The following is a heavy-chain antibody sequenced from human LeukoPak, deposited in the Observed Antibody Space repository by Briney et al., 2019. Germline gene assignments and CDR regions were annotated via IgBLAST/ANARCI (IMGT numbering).Heavy chain of an antibody. V-gene: IGHV4-39*07. D-gene: IGHD3-10*01. J-gene: IGHJ5*02. CDR1: GGSISSSSYY. CDR2: IYYSGST. Sequence: PSETLSLTCTVSGGSISSSSYYWGWIRQPPGKGLEWIGSIYYSGSTYYNPSLKSRVTISVDTSKNQFSLKLSSVTAADTAVYYCARGEVRYYYGSGSIKLRPMNWFDPWGQGTLVTVSS. CDR3: ARGEVRYYYGSGSIKLRPMNWFDP.